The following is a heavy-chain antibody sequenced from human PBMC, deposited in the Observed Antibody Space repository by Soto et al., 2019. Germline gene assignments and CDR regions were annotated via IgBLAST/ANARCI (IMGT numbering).Heavy chain of an antibody. CDR3: AKYRRTEHLGER. CDR1: GFSFGSYH. V-gene: IGHV3-23*01. J-gene: IGHJ4*02. D-gene: IGHD1-26*01. Sequence: EDHLLESGGGLVQPGGSLRLSCAASGFSFGSYHMAWVRQAPGKGLEWVSAVSSGGDYTFYIDSVRGRFTVSRDNSKRMVYLHMHSLRADDTAIYYCAKYRRTEHLGERWGQGTLVTVSS. CDR2: VSSGGDYT.